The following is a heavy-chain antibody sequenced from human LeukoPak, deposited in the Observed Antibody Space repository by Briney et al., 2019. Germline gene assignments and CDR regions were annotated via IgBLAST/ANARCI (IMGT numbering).Heavy chain of an antibody. CDR3: ARGPRRRYYYDSSGYYSEYFQH. CDR1: GGSISSGGYS. D-gene: IGHD3-22*01. J-gene: IGHJ1*01. Sequence: SQTLSLTCAVSGGSISSGGYSWSWIRQPPGKGLEWIGYIYHSGSTYYNPSLKSRVTISVDRSKNQFSLKLSSVTAADTAVYYCARGPRRRYYYDSSGYYSEYFQHWGQGTLVTVSS. CDR2: IYHSGST. V-gene: IGHV4-30-2*01.